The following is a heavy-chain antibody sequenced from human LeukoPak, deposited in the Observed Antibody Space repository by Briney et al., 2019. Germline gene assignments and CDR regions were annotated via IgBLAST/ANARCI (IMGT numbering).Heavy chain of an antibody. CDR3: ARKGYSSSSVDY. D-gene: IGHD6-6*01. CDR1: GLTFSNYG. V-gene: IGHV3-30*02. J-gene: IGHJ4*02. Sequence: QSGGSLRLSCVASGLTFSNYGIHWVRQARGKGLEWVTYIRYDGTTIYYADSVKGRFTISRDNAKNSVYLQMNSLRAEDTAVYYCARKGYSSSSVDYWGQGTLVTVSS. CDR2: IRYDGTTI.